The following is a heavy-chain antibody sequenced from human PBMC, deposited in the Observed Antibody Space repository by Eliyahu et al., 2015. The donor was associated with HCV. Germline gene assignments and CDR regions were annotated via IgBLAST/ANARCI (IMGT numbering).Heavy chain of an antibody. D-gene: IGHD1-26*01. Sequence: GLVQPGGSLRLSCAASGFTFSRYWMHWVRQAPGKGLVWVSRINCDGSSTSYADSVKGRFTISRDNAKNTLYLQMNSLRAEDTAVYYCARDDRVLGGSYGPQVDYWGQGTLVTVSS. V-gene: IGHV3-74*01. J-gene: IGHJ4*02. CDR3: ARDDRVLGGSYGPQVDY. CDR2: INCDGSST. CDR1: GFTFSRYW.